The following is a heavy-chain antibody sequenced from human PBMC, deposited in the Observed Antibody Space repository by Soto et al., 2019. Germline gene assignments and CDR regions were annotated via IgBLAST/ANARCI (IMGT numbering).Heavy chain of an antibody. D-gene: IGHD1-26*01. CDR3: AGDIQSGSYRFDY. Sequence: QVQLQESGPGLVKPSETLSLTCTVSGGSISSYHWSWIRQSPGKGLEWIGYIYYSGNTIYNPSLKSRVTISVDTSKNQFSLKLSSVTAADTAVYYCAGDIQSGSYRFDYWGQGTLVTVSS. J-gene: IGHJ4*02. CDR1: GGSISSYH. V-gene: IGHV4-59*08. CDR2: IYYSGNT.